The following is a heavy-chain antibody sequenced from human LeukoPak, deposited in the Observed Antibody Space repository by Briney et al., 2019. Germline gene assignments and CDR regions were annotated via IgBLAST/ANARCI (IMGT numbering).Heavy chain of an antibody. J-gene: IGHJ4*02. CDR1: GFTFSRYC. V-gene: IGHV3-74*01. CDR3: ARRGTGAASYFDY. Sequence: GGSLRLSCAASGFTFSRYCMHWVRQSPEKAVVWLSRINPDGSMTTYADSVKGRITISRDNAKNTLYLQMNSLRDENTAVYYCARRGTGAASYFDYWGRGTLVTVSS. CDR2: INPDGSMT. D-gene: IGHD3/OR15-3a*01.